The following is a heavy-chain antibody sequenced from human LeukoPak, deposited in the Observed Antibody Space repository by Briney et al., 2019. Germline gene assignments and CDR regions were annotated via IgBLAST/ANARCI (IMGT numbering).Heavy chain of an antibody. Sequence: GGSLRLSCAASGFTFRIYAMSWVRQAPGKGLEWVSVVSDSGGSRYHADSVKGRFTISRDNSKNTLYLQMNSLRAEDTAVYYCAKRVDSSGYYYLPYFDYWGQGTLVTVSS. CDR1: GFTFRIYA. D-gene: IGHD3-22*01. CDR3: AKRVDSSGYYYLPYFDY. J-gene: IGHJ4*02. V-gene: IGHV3-23*01. CDR2: VSDSGGSR.